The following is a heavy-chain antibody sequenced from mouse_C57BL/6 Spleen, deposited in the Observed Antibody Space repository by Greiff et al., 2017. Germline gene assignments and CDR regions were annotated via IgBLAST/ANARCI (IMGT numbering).Heavy chain of an antibody. Sequence: QVQLQQSGAELVKPGASVKLSCKASGYTFTSYWMQWVKQRPGQGLEWIGEIDPSDSYTNYNQKFKGKATLTVDTSSSTAYMQLSSLTSEDSAVYYCARNGNYDWFAYWGQGTLVTVSA. CDR3: ARNGNYDWFAY. D-gene: IGHD2-1*01. J-gene: IGHJ3*01. CDR1: GYTFTSYW. V-gene: IGHV1-50*01. CDR2: IDPSDSYT.